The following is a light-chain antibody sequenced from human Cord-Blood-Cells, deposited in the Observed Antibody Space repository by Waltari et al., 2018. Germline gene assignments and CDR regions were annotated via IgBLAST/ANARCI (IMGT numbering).Light chain of an antibody. CDR3: QQYNNWPSIT. Sequence: EIVMTPSPATLSVSPGESPTLPCRASQSVSSNLAWYQQKPGQAPRLLIYGASTRATGIPARFSGSGSGTEFTLTISSLQSEDFAVYYCQQYNNWPSITFGQGTRLEIK. CDR2: GAS. J-gene: IGKJ5*01. V-gene: IGKV3-15*01. CDR1: QSVSSN.